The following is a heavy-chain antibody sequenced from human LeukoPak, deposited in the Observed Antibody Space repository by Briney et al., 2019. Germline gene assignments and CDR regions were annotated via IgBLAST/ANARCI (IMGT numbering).Heavy chain of an antibody. J-gene: IGHJ4*02. D-gene: IGHD6-19*01. CDR3: ARPGYSSGWYEVDY. CDR2: IYYSGST. CDR1: GGSISSSSYY. Sequence: SETLSLTCTVSGGSISSSSYYWGWIRQPPGKGLEWIGSIYYSGSTYYNPSLKGRVTISVDTSKNQFSLKLSSVTAADTAVYYCARPGYSSGWYEVDYWGQGTLVTVSS. V-gene: IGHV4-39*01.